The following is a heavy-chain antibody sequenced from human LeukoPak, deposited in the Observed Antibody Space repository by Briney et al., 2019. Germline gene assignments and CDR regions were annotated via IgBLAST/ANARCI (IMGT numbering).Heavy chain of an antibody. Sequence: SETLSLTCTVSGGSISSYYWSWIRQPAGKGLEWTGRIYTSGSTNYNPSLKSRVTMSVDTSKNQFSLKLSSVTAADTAVYYCARYKNYDILTGYYTGWFDPWGQGTLVTVSS. CDR3: ARYKNYDILTGYYTGWFDP. V-gene: IGHV4-4*07. D-gene: IGHD3-9*01. J-gene: IGHJ5*02. CDR1: GGSISSYY. CDR2: IYTSGST.